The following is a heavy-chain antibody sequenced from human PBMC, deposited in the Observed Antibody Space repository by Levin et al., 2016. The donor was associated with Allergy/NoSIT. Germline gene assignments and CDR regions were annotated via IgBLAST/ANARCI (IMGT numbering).Heavy chain of an antibody. CDR3: ARIHFKGRSGELREGHFDY. D-gene: IGHD1-26*01. V-gene: IGHV3-30-3*01. CDR2: ISYDGSNK. J-gene: IGHJ4*02. CDR1: GFTFSSYA. Sequence: GESLKISCAASGFTFSSYAMHWVRQAPGKGLEWVAVISYDGSNKYYADSVKGRFTISRDNSKNTLYLQMNSLRAEDTAVYYCARIHFKGRSGELREGHFDYWGQGTLVTVSS.